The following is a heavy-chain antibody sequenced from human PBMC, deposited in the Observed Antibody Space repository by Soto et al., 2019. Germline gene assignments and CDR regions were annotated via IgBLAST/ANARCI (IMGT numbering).Heavy chain of an antibody. D-gene: IGHD3-22*01. CDR2: INPSGGST. Sequence: QVQLVQSGAEVKKPGASVKVSCKASGYTFTRYYTHWVRQAPGQGLEWMGIINPSGGSTSYEQKFKGKVTMTRDTSTSTVYMELSSLRSEDTAVYYCARGQWSAVVVIPFDYWGQGTLVTVSS. J-gene: IGHJ4*02. CDR3: ARGQWSAVVVIPFDY. V-gene: IGHV1-46*01. CDR1: GYTFTRYY.